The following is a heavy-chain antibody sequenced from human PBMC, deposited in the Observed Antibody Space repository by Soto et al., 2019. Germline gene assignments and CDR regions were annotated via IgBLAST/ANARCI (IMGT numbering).Heavy chain of an antibody. CDR3: ARQTASILRQGDFDY. CDR2: IYYSGST. D-gene: IGHD1-26*01. CDR1: GDSITSSRYY. V-gene: IGHV4-39*01. J-gene: IGHJ4*02. Sequence: QLQLQESGPGVLKPSETLSLTCSVSGDSITSSRYYWGWIRQSPQTGLEWIGSIYYSGSTFYNPSLKSRVTVSVDTSNNQFSLKLTSVSAADTSLYFCARQTASILRQGDFDYWGQGTLVTVSS.